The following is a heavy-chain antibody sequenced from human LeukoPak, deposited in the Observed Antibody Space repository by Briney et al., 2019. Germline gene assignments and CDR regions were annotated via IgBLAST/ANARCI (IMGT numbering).Heavy chain of an antibody. Sequence: SETLFLTCTVSGGSISSYYWSWIRQPPGKGLEWIGYIYYSGSTNYNPSLKSRVTISVDTSKDQFSLKLSSVTAADTAVYYCARVEVVVVAATRYWYFDLWGRGTLVTVSS. V-gene: IGHV4-59*01. J-gene: IGHJ2*01. CDR2: IYYSGST. CDR1: GGSISSYY. D-gene: IGHD2-15*01. CDR3: ARVEVVVVAATRYWYFDL.